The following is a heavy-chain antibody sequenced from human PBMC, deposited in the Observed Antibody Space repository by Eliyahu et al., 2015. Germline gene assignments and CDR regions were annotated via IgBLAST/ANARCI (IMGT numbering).Heavy chain of an antibody. J-gene: IGHJ4*02. Sequence: EVQLVESGGGLVQPGGSLRLSCAASGFXVSSXYXXWVRQAPGKGLEWVSVIYSGGSTYYADSVKXRFTISRDNSKNTLYLQMNSLRAEDTAVYYCARVTGDPSGDYVGPFDYWGQGTLVTVSS. CDR3: ARVTGDPSGDYVGPFDY. D-gene: IGHD2-21*02. CDR2: IYSGGST. CDR1: GFXVSSXY. V-gene: IGHV3-66*01.